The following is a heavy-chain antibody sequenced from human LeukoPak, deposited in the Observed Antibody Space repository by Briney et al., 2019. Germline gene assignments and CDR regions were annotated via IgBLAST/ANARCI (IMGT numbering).Heavy chain of an antibody. V-gene: IGHV4-4*02. Sequence: PSETLSLTCAVSGGSISSSNWWSWVRQPPGKGLEWIGEIYISGSTTYNPSLKSRVTISVDRSKNQFSMKMSSVTAADTAVYYCARVVIAAAGTDDSWFDPWGQGTLVTVSS. J-gene: IGHJ5*02. CDR3: ARVVIAAAGTDDSWFDP. CDR2: IYISGST. D-gene: IGHD6-13*01. CDR1: GGSISSSNW.